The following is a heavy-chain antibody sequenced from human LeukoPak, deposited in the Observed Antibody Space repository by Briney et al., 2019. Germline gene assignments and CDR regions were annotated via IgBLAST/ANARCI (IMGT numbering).Heavy chain of an antibody. V-gene: IGHV5-51*01. CDR2: ICPGDSDT. J-gene: IGHJ3*02. CDR3: ARVATIYDAFDI. Sequence: GESLKISCKGSGYSFTNYWIGWVRQMPGKGLEWMGTICPGDSDTTYSPSFQGQVTMSADKSLSTAYLQWSSLTASDTAMYYCARVATIYDAFDIWGQGTMVTVSS. D-gene: IGHD5-24*01. CDR1: GYSFTNYW.